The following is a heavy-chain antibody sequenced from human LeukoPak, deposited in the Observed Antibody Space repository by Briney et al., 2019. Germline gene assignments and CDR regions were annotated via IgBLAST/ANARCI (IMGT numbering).Heavy chain of an antibody. Sequence: ASVKVSCKASGYTFTGYYMHWVRQAPGQGLEWMGWINPNSGGTNYAQKFQGRVTMTRDTSISTAYMELSRLRSDDTAVYYCARPRLGGSYYRDAFDIWGQGTMVIVSS. CDR2: INPNSGGT. CDR1: GYTFTGYY. CDR3: ARPRLGGSYYRDAFDI. D-gene: IGHD1-26*01. J-gene: IGHJ3*02. V-gene: IGHV1-2*02.